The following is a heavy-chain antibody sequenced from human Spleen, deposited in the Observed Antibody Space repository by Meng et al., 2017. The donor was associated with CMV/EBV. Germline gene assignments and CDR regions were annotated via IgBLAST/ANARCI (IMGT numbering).Heavy chain of an antibody. Sequence: GESLKISCAASGFTFSTYALNWVRQAPGKGLEWVSVISSGGATFYTDSVRGRFSVSRDDSKNTLYLEMNNLTADDTALYYCTKGPYGTSSGILEYWGQGTLVTVSS. CDR3: TKGPYGTSSGILEY. CDR1: GFTFSTYA. D-gene: IGHD3-3*01. CDR2: ISSGGAT. J-gene: IGHJ4*02. V-gene: IGHV3-23*03.